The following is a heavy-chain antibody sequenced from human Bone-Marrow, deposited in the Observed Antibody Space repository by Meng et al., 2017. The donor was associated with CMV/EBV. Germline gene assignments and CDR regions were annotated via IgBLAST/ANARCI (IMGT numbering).Heavy chain of an antibody. CDR3: ARRALIAAAGTFDY. D-gene: IGHD6-13*01. V-gene: IGHV4-39*01. CDR2: IYYSGST. J-gene: IGHJ4*02. Sequence: SETLSLTCTVSGGSINSNNFYWGWIRQPPGKGLEWIGSIYYSGSTYYNPSLKSRVTISVDTSKNQFSLKLSSVTAADTAVYYCARRALIAAAGTFDYWGQGTRVTGYS. CDR1: GGSINSNNFY.